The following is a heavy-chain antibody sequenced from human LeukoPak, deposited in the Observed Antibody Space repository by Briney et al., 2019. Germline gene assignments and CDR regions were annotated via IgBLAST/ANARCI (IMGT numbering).Heavy chain of an antibody. CDR1: GGSISSSSYY. V-gene: IGHV4-39*01. CDR3: ARFGFGELFSGNWFDP. J-gene: IGHJ5*02. D-gene: IGHD3-10*01. Sequence: PSETLSLTCTVSGGSISSSSYYWGWIRQPPGKGLEWIGSIYYSGSTYYNPSLKSRVTISVDTSKNQFSLKLSSVTAADTAVYYCARFGFGELFSGNWFDPWGQGTLVTVSS. CDR2: IYYSGST.